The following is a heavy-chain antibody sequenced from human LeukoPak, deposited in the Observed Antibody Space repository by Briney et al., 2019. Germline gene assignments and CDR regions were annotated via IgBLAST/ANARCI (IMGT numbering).Heavy chain of an antibody. J-gene: IGHJ4*02. CDR1: GGSISSYY. CDR2: IYYSGST. Sequence: PSETLSITCTVSGGSISSYYWSWIRQPPGKGLEWIGYIYYSGSTNYNTSLKSRVTISVDTSKNQFSLTLSSVTAADTAVYYCARVGSGSYYRHFDYWGQGIMVTVSS. D-gene: IGHD1-26*01. V-gene: IGHV4-59*01. CDR3: ARVGSGSYYRHFDY.